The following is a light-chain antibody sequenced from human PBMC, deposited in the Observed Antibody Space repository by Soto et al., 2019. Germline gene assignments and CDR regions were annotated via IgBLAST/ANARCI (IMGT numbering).Light chain of an antibody. CDR3: SSPTSSSTLDVV. CDR1: SSDVGGYNY. CDR2: DVS. V-gene: IGLV2-14*01. J-gene: IGLJ2*01. Sequence: QSALTQPASVSGSPGQSITISCTGTSSDVGGYNYVSWYQQHPGKAPKLMIYDVSNRPSGVSNRFSGSKSGNTASLTISWLQAEDEADYYCSSPTSSSTLDVVFGGGTQLTVL.